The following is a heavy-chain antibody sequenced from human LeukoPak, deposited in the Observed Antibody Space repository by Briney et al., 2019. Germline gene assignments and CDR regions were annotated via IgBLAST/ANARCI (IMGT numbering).Heavy chain of an antibody. CDR1: GGSISTSY. CDR2: IYNSGST. D-gene: IGHD3-22*01. CDR3: ARHMVYYYDSSGHGFDV. J-gene: IGHJ3*01. Sequence: PSETLSLTCTVSGGSISTSYWIWIRQPPGKGLEGIGYIYNSGSTNYNPSLKSRVTISVDTSKNQFSLKLSSVTAADTAVYYCARHMVYYYDSSGHGFDVWGQGTMVTVSS. V-gene: IGHV4-59*01.